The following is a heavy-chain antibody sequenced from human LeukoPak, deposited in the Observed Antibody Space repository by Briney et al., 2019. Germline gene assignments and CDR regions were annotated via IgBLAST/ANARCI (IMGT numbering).Heavy chain of an antibody. CDR3: ASQKVDIVATIARLYDY. CDR1: GGSISSYY. CDR2: IYYSGST. Sequence: SETLSLTCSVSGGSISSYYWSWIRQPPGKGLQWIGYIYYSGSTNYNPSLKSRVTISVDTSKNQFSLKLRSVTAADMAVYYCASQKVDIVATIARLYDYWGQGTLVTVSS. V-gene: IGHV4-59*01. J-gene: IGHJ4*02. D-gene: IGHD5-12*01.